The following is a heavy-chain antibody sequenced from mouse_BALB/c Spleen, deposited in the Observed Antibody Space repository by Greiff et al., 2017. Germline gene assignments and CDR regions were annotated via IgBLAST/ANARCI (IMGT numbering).Heavy chain of an antibody. J-gene: IGHJ2*01. CDR1: GFTFSSYA. CDR2: ISSGGSYT. V-gene: IGHV5-9-1*01. Sequence: DVMLVESGGGLVKPGGSLKLSCAASGFTFSSYAMSWVRQTPEKRLEWVATISSGGSYTYYPDSVKGRFTISRDNAKNTLYLQMSSLRSEDTAMYYCAGDYDAGYWGQGTTLTVSS. D-gene: IGHD2-4*01. CDR3: AGDYDAGY.